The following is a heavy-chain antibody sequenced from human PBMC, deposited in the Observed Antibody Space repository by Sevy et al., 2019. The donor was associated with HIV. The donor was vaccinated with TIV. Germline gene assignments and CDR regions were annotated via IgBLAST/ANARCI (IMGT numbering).Heavy chain of an antibody. CDR1: GGSISSGSYY. V-gene: IGHV4-61*02. CDR3: ASFDEDYRNFDY. J-gene: IGHJ4*02. Sequence: SETLSLTCTVSGGSISSGSYYWSWIRQPAGKGLEWIGRIYTSGSSNYNPSLKSRVTMSVDTSKNQFSLKLSSVTAADTAVYYCASFDEDYRNFDYWGQGTLVTVSS. CDR2: IYTSGSS. D-gene: IGHD3-16*01.